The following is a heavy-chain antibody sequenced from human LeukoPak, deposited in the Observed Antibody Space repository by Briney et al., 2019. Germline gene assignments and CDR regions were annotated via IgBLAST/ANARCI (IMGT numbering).Heavy chain of an antibody. CDR2: ISYDGSNK. J-gene: IGHJ4*02. D-gene: IGHD2-15*01. CDR3: AKTPGDCTGGTCYSFDY. Sequence: PGGSLRLSCEASGFTFSSYAMHWVRQAPGKGLEWVAVISYDGSNKYYADSVKGRFTISRDNSKNTLYLQMNSLRAEDTAVYYCAKTPGDCTGGTCYSFDYWGQGSLVTVSS. CDR1: GFTFSSYA. V-gene: IGHV3-30-3*02.